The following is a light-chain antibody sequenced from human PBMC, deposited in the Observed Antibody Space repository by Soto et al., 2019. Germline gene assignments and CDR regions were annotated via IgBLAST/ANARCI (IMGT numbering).Light chain of an antibody. CDR1: QTLSNSF. Sequence: EIVLTQSPGTLSLSPGERATLSCRASQTLSNSFIAWYQQKPGQAPRLLIYDTSSRATGIPARFSGSGSGTDYTLTISSLEPEDSAVYYCHQRQSWPRTFGQGTKV. V-gene: IGKV3D-20*02. CDR2: DTS. CDR3: HQRQSWPRT. J-gene: IGKJ1*01.